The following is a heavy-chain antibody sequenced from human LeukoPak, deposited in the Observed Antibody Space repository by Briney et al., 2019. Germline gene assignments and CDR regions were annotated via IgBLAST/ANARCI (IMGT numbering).Heavy chain of an antibody. Sequence: SETLSLSCAVYGGSFSGYYWSWIRQPPGKGLEWIGYIYYSGSTNYNPSLKSRVTISVDTSKNQFSLKLSSVTAADTAVYYCARDYCSGGSCYPYYFDYWGQGTLVTVSS. CDR1: GGSFSGYY. J-gene: IGHJ4*02. V-gene: IGHV4-59*01. CDR3: ARDYCSGGSCYPYYFDY. CDR2: IYYSGST. D-gene: IGHD2-15*01.